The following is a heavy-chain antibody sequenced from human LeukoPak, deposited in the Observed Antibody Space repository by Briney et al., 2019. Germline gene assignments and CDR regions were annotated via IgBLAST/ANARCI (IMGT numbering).Heavy chain of an antibody. CDR1: GYTFTSYD. J-gene: IGHJ5*02. D-gene: IGHD5/OR15-5a*01. CDR3: ARVGVSGGGWFDP. V-gene: IGHV1-69*04. Sequence: ASVKVSCKASGYTFTSYDISWVRQAPGQGLEWMGRINPMLSIPNYAQKFQGRVTITADQSTNTVYMELTSLRSEDTAVYYCARVGVSGGGWFDPWGQGTPVTVSS. CDR2: INPMLSIP.